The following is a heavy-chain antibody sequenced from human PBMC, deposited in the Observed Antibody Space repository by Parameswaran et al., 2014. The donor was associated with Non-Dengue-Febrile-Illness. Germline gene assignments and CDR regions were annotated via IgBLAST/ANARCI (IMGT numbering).Heavy chain of an antibody. CDR3: ARDRGSLWFATGRPGSPQYYYMDV. V-gene: IGHV1-2*04. CDR2: INPNSGGT. J-gene: IGHJ6*03. D-gene: IGHD3-10*01. Sequence: WVRQAPGQGLEWMGWINPNSGGTNYAQKFQGWVTMTRDTSISTAYMELSRLRSDDTAVYYCARDRGSLWFATGRPGSPQYYYMDVWGKGTTVTVSS.